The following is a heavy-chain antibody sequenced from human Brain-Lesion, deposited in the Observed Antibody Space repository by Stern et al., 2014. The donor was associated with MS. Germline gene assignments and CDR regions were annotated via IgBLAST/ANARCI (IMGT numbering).Heavy chain of an antibody. D-gene: IGHD1-7*01. CDR1: GFTFSNYG. CDR2: IKTDGGEK. J-gene: IGHJ5*02. CDR3: ARAVRELGT. Sequence: EVQLEESGGGLVQPGESLRLSCAVSGFTFSNYGMTWVRQAPGKGLEWVASIKTDGGEKSYVASGKGRFTISRDNAKKTLYLQMNSLRAEDTAVYYCARAVRELGTWGQGTLVTVSS. V-gene: IGHV3-7*01.